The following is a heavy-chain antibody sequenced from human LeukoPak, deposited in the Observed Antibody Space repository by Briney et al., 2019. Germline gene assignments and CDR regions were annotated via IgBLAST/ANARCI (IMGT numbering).Heavy chain of an antibody. Sequence: ASVKVSCKASGGTFSSYAISWVRQAPGQGLEWMGWISAYNGNTNYAQKLQGRVTMTTDTSTSTAYMELRSLRSDDTAVYYCARDTPQGGPYDYWGQGTLVTVSS. CDR3: ARDTPQGGPYDY. V-gene: IGHV1-18*01. J-gene: IGHJ4*02. CDR1: GGTFSSYA. D-gene: IGHD2-15*01. CDR2: ISAYNGNT.